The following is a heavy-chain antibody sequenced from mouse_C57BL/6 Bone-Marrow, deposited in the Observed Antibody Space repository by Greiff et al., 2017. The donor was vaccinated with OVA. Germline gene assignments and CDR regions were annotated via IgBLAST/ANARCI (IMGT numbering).Heavy chain of an antibody. D-gene: IGHD1-1*01. J-gene: IGHJ4*01. Sequence: QVQLQQPGAELVMPGASVKLSCKASGYTFTSYWLHWVTQRPGQGLEWIGEIDPSDSYTNYNQKFKGKSTLTVDKSSSTAYMQLSSLKSEDSAVYYGAREAYYYGHYAMDYWGQGTSVTVSS. V-gene: IGHV1-69*01. CDR3: AREAYYYGHYAMDY. CDR1: GYTFTSYW. CDR2: IDPSDSYT.